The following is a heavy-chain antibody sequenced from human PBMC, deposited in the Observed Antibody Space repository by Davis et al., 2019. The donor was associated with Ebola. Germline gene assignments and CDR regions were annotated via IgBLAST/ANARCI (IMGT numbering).Heavy chain of an antibody. J-gene: IGHJ6*02. Sequence: GGSLRLSCADSGVTVSRDYMSWVRQAPGKGLEWVSLTFSGGGTNYADSVKGRFTISRDNLNNVLYLQMNSLRAEDTAVYYCARPPYNYGYLYNVDVWGQGTTVTVSS. V-gene: IGHV3-66*04. CDR2: TFSGGGT. D-gene: IGHD3-10*01. CDR3: ARPPYNYGYLYNVDV. CDR1: GVTVSRDY.